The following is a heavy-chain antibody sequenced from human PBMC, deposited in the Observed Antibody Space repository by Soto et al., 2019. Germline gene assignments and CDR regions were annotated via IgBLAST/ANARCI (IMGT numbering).Heavy chain of an antibody. V-gene: IGHV3-11*01. CDR1: GFTFSNYY. Sequence: LRLSCGASGFTFSNYYISWIRQSPGKGLEGVSYISSTGRTIYYADSVKGRFTVSRDNAQNSLSLKLNSLRVEDTAVYYCARSYSSGWEFDYWGQGTQVTVSS. D-gene: IGHD6-19*01. CDR3: ARSYSSGWEFDY. CDR2: ISSTGRTI. J-gene: IGHJ4*02.